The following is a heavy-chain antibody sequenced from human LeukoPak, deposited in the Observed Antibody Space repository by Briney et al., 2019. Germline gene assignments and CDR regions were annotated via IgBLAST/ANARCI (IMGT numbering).Heavy chain of an antibody. V-gene: IGHV3-23*01. D-gene: IGHD2-2*02. Sequence: GGSLRLSCAASGFTFSSYWIHWVRQAPGKGLEWVSAISGSGGSTYYADSVKGRFTISRDNSKNTLYLQMNSLRAEDTAVYYCAKGYCSSTSCYTPWYYFDYWGQGTLVTVSS. CDR3: AKGYCSSTSCYTPWYYFDY. CDR2: ISGSGGST. J-gene: IGHJ4*02. CDR1: GFTFSSYW.